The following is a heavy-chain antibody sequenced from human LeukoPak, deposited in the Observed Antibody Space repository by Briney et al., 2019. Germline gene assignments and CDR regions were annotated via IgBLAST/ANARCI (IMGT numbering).Heavy chain of an antibody. V-gene: IGHV3-33*01. CDR3: AREGGRSHTYYFDY. Sequence: GGSLRLSCAASGFTFSSYGMHWVRQAPGKGLEWVAVIWYDGSNKYYADSVKGRFTTSRDNSKNTLYLQMNSLRAEDTAVYYCAREGGRSHTYYFDYWGQGTLVTVSS. CDR2: IWYDGSNK. J-gene: IGHJ4*02. CDR1: GFTFSSYG.